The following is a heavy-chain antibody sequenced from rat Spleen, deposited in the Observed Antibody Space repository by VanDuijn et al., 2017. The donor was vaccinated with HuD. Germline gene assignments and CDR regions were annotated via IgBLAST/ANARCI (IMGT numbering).Heavy chain of an antibody. J-gene: IGHJ4*01. Sequence: EVQLVESGGGAVQPGRSMKLSCAASGLSFSNYAMAWVRQSPKKGLEWVASINSGGGNTYYRDSVKGRFTISRDNAKSTLYLQMGSLRSEDTATYYCARGGYTTDYYFAKGYYVMDAWGQGASVTVSS. CDR1: GLSFSNYA. CDR2: INSGGGNT. V-gene: IGHV5-25*01. CDR3: ARGGYTTDYYFAKGYYVMDA. D-gene: IGHD1-6*01.